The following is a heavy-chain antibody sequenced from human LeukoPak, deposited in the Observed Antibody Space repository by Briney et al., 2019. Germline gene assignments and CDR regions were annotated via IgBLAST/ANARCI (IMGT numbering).Heavy chain of an antibody. J-gene: IGHJ3*02. D-gene: IGHD2-2*01. CDR3: ARDYHQDIVVVPAADDAFDI. V-gene: IGHV3-21*01. CDR1: GFTFSSYS. Sequence: GGSLRLSCAASGFTFSSYSMNWVRQAPGKGLEWVSSISSSSSYIYYADSVKGRFTISRDNAKNSLYLQMNSLRAEDTAVYYCARDYHQDIVVVPAADDAFDIWGQGTMVPVSS. CDR2: ISSSSSYI.